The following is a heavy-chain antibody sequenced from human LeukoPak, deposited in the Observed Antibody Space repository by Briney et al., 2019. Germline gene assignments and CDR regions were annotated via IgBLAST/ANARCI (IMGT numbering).Heavy chain of an antibody. CDR1: GGPISSGGYS. CDR3: ARLENSAFPFDI. V-gene: IGHV4-30-2*01. CDR2: IYHSGST. J-gene: IGHJ3*02. D-gene: IGHD4-23*01. Sequence: SQTLSLTCAVSGGPISSGGYSWSWIRLPPGKGLEWIGFIYHSGSTYYSPSLNSRVTISVDTSKNQFSLKLTSVTAADTAVYYCARLENSAFPFDIWGQGTLVTVSS.